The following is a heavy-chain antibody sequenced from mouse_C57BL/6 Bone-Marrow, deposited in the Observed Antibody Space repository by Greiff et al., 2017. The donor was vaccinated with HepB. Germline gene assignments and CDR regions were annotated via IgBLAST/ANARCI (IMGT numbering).Heavy chain of an antibody. J-gene: IGHJ4*01. CDR1: GYAFTNYL. Sequence: QVQLQQSGAELVRPGTSVKVSCKASGYAFTNYLIECVKQRPGQGLEWIGVINPGSGGTNYNEKFKGKATLSADKSSSTSYMQLSSLTSEDSSVYFCARFFYYYAMDYWGQGTSVTVSS. V-gene: IGHV1-54*01. CDR2: INPGSGGT. CDR3: ARFFYYYAMDY.